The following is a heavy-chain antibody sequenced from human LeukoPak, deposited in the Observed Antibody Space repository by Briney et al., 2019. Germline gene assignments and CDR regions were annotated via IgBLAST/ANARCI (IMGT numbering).Heavy chain of an antibody. CDR2: IYTSGST. V-gene: IGHV4-4*07. D-gene: IGHD6-19*01. J-gene: IGHJ6*02. CDR1: GGSISSYY. Sequence: SETLSLTCTVSGGSISSYYWSWIRQPAGKGLEWIGRIYTSGSTNYNPSLKSRVTISVDTSKNQFSLKLSSVTAADTAVYYCARRGVVSSPLYSSGWSYYYYGMDVWGQGTTVTVSS. CDR3: ARRGVVSSPLYSSGWSYYYYGMDV.